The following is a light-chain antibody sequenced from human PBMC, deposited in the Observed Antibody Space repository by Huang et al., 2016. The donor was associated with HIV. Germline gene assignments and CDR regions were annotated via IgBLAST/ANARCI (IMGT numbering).Light chain of an antibody. CDR1: QILLHSNGYNY. V-gene: IGKV2-28*01. CDR2: LGS. Sequence: DIVMTQSPLSLPVTPGEPASISCKSSQILLHSNGYNYLDWYLQKPGPSPQLLISLGSNRASGVPDRFSGSGSGTDFTLKISRVEAEDVGVYYCMQALETPITFGQGTRLEIK. CDR3: MQALETPIT. J-gene: IGKJ5*01.